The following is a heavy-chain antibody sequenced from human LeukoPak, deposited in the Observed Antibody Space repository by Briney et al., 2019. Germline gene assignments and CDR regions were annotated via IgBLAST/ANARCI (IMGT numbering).Heavy chain of an antibody. Sequence: SQTLSLTCTVSGGSISSGGYYWSWIRQHPGKGLEWIGYIYYSGSTYYNPSLKSRVTISVDTSKNQLSLKLSSVTAADTAVYYCARGKPPIGYYMDVWGKGTTVTVSS. J-gene: IGHJ6*03. D-gene: IGHD5-24*01. CDR1: GGSISSGGYY. CDR3: ARGKPPIGYYMDV. V-gene: IGHV4-31*03. CDR2: IYYSGST.